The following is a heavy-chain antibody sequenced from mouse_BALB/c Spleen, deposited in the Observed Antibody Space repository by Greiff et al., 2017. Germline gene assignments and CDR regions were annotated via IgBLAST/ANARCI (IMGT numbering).Heavy chain of an antibody. CDR3: ARGGDYRGYWYFDV. D-gene: IGHD2-14*01. V-gene: IGHV5-6-3*01. J-gene: IGHJ1*01. CDR2: INSNGGST. CDR1: GFTFSSYG. Sequence: DVKLVESGGGLVQPGGSLKLSCAASGFTFSSYGMSWVRQTPDKRLELVATINSNGGSTYYPDSVKGRFTISRDNAKNTLYLQMSSLKSEDTAMYYCARGGDYRGYWYFDVWGAGTTVTVSS.